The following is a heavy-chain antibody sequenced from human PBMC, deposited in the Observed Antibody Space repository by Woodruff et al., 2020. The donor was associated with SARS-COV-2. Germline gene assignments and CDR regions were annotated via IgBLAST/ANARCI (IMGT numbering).Heavy chain of an antibody. CDR3: ARHPSITMIVVVIPGAFDI. J-gene: IGHJ3*02. D-gene: IGHD3-22*01. CDR2: PEDGET. Sequence: PEDGETIYAQKFQGRVTMTEDTSTDTAYMELSSLRSEDTAVYYCARHPSITMIVVVIPGAFDIWGQGTMVTVSS. V-gene: IGHV1-24*01.